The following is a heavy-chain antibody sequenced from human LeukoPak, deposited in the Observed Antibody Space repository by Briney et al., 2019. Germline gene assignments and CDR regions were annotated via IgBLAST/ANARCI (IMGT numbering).Heavy chain of an antibody. J-gene: IGHJ4*02. V-gene: IGHV3-23*01. Sequence: GGSLRLSCAASGFTFSSYAMSWVRQAPGKGLEWVSAISGSGGSTYYADSVKGRFTISRDNSKNTLYLQMNSLRAEDTAVYYCATPGLYCGGDCLGYYFDYWGQGTLVTVSS. CDR1: GFTFSSYA. D-gene: IGHD2-21*02. CDR3: ATPGLYCGGDCLGYYFDY. CDR2: ISGSGGST.